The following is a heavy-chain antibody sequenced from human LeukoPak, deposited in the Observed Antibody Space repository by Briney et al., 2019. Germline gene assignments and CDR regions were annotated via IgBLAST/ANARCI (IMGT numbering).Heavy chain of an antibody. D-gene: IGHD2-2*01. CDR1: GGSISSSSYY. CDR3: ARDHTLVVPAAIRSGWFDP. V-gene: IGHV4-39*07. J-gene: IGHJ5*02. CDR2: IYYSGST. Sequence: SETLSLTCTVSGGSISSSSYYWGWIRQPPGKGLEWIGSIYYSGSTYYNPSLKSRVTISVDTSKNQFSLKLSSVTAADTAVYYCARDHTLVVPAAIRSGWFDPWGQGALVTVSS.